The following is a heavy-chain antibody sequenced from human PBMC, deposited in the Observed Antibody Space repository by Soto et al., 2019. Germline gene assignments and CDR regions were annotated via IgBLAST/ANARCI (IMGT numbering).Heavy chain of an antibody. CDR3: ARGSCSGGSCYGGYWFDP. D-gene: IGHD2-15*01. CDR1: GDSVSSNSAA. Sequence: PSQTLSLTCAISGDSVSSNSAAWNWIRQSPSRGLEWLGRTYYRSKWYNDYAVSVKSRITINPDTSKNQFSLQLNSVTPEDTAVYYCARGSCSGGSCYGGYWFDPWGQGTLVTVSS. V-gene: IGHV6-1*01. CDR2: TYYRSKWYN. J-gene: IGHJ5*02.